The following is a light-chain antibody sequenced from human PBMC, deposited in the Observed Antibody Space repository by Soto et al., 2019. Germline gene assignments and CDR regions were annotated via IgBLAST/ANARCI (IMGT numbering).Light chain of an antibody. Sequence: QSPLTQPGSVSGSPGQSVTISCTGTSSDVGGFNSVSWYQQHPGKAPKLMIYDVNKRPSGVPDRFSGSKSGSTASLTISGLQAEDEADYYCCSYAGSYSYAFATGTKVTVL. CDR3: CSYAGSYSYA. J-gene: IGLJ1*01. V-gene: IGLV2-11*01. CDR1: SSDVGGFNS. CDR2: DVN.